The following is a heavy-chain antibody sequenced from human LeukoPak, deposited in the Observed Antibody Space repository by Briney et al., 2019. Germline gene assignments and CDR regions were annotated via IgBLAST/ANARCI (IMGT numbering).Heavy chain of an antibody. Sequence: PGGSLRLSCTASGFTFGDYAMSWFRQAPGKGLEWVGFISSKGYGGTTEYAASVKGRFTISRVDSKSIAYLQMNSLKTEDTAVYYCTVSRDFDYWGQGTLVTVSS. CDR1: GFTFGDYA. J-gene: IGHJ4*02. CDR3: TVSRDFDY. CDR2: ISSKGYGGTT. D-gene: IGHD5-24*01. V-gene: IGHV3-49*03.